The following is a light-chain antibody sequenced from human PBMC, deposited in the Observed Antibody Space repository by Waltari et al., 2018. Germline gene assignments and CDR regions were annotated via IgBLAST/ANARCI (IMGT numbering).Light chain of an antibody. J-gene: IGKJ1*01. CDR2: QVS. CDR3: MQGSHWPPWT. CDR1: QSPDHSDGNTY. V-gene: IGKV2-30*02. Sequence: EVVMTQSPLSLPVTLGQPASISCRSSQSPDHSDGNTYLNWFHQRPGQSPRRLLYQVSNRDSGVPDRFSGSGSGTDFTLKISRVEAEDVGVYYCMQGSHWPPWTFGQGTKVEIK.